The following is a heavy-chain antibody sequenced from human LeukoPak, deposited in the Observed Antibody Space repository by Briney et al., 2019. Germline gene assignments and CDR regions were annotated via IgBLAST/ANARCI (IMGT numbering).Heavy chain of an antibody. D-gene: IGHD2-2*01. V-gene: IGHV4-59*01. CDR3: ARIPNCSSTSCYHDAFDI. J-gene: IGHJ3*02. CDR1: GGSISRYC. Sequence: SETLSLTCTVSGGSISRYCWSWIRQPPGKGLEWIGYIYYSGSTNCNPSLKSRVTISVDTSKNQFSLKLSSVTAADTAVYYCARIPNCSSTSCYHDAFDIWGQGTMVTVSS. CDR2: IYYSGST.